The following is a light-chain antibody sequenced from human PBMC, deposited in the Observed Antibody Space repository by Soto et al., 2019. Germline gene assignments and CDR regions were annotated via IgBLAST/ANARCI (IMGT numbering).Light chain of an antibody. CDR2: SAS. J-gene: IGKJ2*03. Sequence: DIQMTQSPYSLYASVGDRVTITCRASQGIRNAVAWYQKKPGRAPERLMYSASTLQSGAPSRFSGSGSGTEFTLIITSLQPEDFATYYCLQHNSHPYSFGQGTKLE. CDR3: LQHNSHPYS. CDR1: QGIRNA. V-gene: IGKV1-17*01.